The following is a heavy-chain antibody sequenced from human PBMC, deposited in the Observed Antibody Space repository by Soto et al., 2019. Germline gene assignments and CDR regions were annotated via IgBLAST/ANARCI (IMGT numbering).Heavy chain of an antibody. J-gene: IGHJ6*02. CDR2: IYYRGST. Sequence: NPSETLSLTCTVSAGSVRSYYWSWIRQPPGKGLEWIGYIYYRGSTNYNPSLKSRVTISIDTSKNQISLKLTSVTAADTAVYYCARENNGTDVWGQGTTVTVSS. CDR3: ARENNGTDV. CDR1: AGSVRSYY. V-gene: IGHV4-59*02.